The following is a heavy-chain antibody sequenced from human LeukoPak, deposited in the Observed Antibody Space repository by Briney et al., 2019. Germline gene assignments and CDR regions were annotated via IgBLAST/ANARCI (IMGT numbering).Heavy chain of an antibody. CDR1: GYTFTSYG. J-gene: IGHJ4*02. D-gene: IGHD3-22*01. V-gene: IGHV1-18*01. CDR3: AREGKTYYYDSNGFPDY. Sequence: GASVKVSCKASGYTFTSYGISWVRQAPGQGLGYLGWISAYNGNTNYAQKLQGRVTMTTDISTSTAYMELRSLRSDDTAVYYCAREGKTYYYDSNGFPDYWGQGTLVTVSS. CDR2: ISAYNGNT.